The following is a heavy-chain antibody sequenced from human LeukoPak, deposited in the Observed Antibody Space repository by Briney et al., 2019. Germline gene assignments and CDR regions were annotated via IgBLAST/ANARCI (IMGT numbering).Heavy chain of an antibody. CDR1: GYTFTSYA. V-gene: IGHV1-3*01. CDR2: INAGNGNT. J-gene: IGHJ3*02. Sequence: GASVHDSCKASGYTFTSYAMHWVRQAPGQRLEWMGWINAGNGNTKYSQKFQGRVTITRDTSASTAYMELSSLSSEGTAVYYCARGLGAFDIWGQGTMVTVSS. CDR3: ARGLGAFDI.